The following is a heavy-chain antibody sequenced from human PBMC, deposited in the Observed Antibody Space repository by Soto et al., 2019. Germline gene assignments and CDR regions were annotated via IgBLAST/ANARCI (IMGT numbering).Heavy chain of an antibody. CDR3: ARGGVSTPTFDY. Sequence: GESLKISCKGSGYNFAGYWIAWVRQMPGRGLELMGIIYPSDSDTRYRPSFQGQVTISADKSTSSAYLQWSSLRASDTAMYYCARGGVSTPTFDYWGQGTPVTVSS. V-gene: IGHV5-51*01. D-gene: IGHD3-3*01. CDR1: GYNFAGYW. CDR2: IYPSDSDT. J-gene: IGHJ4*02.